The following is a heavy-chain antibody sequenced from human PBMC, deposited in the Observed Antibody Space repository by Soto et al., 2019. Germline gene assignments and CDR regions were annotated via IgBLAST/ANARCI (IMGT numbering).Heavy chain of an antibody. CDR1: GYTFTGYY. D-gene: IGHD1-7*01. CDR2: INPNSGGT. J-gene: IGHJ6*03. V-gene: IGHV1-2*04. Sequence: QVQLVQSGAEVKKRGASVKVSCKASGYTFTGYYMHWVRQAPGQGLEWMGWINPNSGGTNYAQKFQGWVTMTRDTSISTAYMELSRLRSDDTAVYYCARGVGITGTTFPHYYMDVWGKGTTVTVSS. CDR3: ARGVGITGTTFPHYYMDV.